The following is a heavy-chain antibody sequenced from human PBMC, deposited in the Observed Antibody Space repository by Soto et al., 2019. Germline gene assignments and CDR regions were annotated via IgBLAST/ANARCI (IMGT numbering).Heavy chain of an antibody. CDR2: INPSGGIT. J-gene: IGHJ4*02. V-gene: IGHV1-46*01. Sequence: ASVKVSCTASGYTFTSYYMHWVRQAPGQGLEWMGIINPSGGITSYAQKFQGRVTITRDTSATTSYTELSSLMSEGTAVYYCARESRYCSGGSCYFLPGIDYWGKGNLVTVSS. CDR3: ARESRYCSGGSCYFLPGIDY. D-gene: IGHD2-15*01. CDR1: GYTFTSYY.